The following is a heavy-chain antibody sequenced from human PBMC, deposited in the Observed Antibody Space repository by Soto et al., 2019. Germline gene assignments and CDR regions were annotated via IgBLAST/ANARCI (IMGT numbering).Heavy chain of an antibody. Sequence: PGGSPRLSCAASGFTFSNYAMSWVRQAPGKGLEWVSGISTRGANTYYADSVRGRFIISRDNSKNTVDLQLNNLTAEDTALYYCTRETLRGGHSDNWGQGTRVTVSS. CDR1: GFTFSNYA. CDR3: TRETLRGGHSDN. CDR2: ISTRGANT. J-gene: IGHJ4*02. V-gene: IGHV3-23*01. D-gene: IGHD2-15*01.